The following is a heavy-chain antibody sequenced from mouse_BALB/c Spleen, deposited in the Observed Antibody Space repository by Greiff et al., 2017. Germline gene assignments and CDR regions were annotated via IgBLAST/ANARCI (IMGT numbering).Heavy chain of an antibody. CDR1: GYTFTSYW. Sequence: QVQLQQPGAELVRPGASVKLSCKASGYTFTSYWINWVKQRPGQGLEWIGNIYPSDSYTNYNQKFKDKATLTVDKSSSTAYMQLSSPTSEDSAVYYCTRSGDEDYYAMDYWGQGTSVTVSS. V-gene: IGHV1-69*02. CDR3: TRSGDEDYYAMDY. D-gene: IGHD3-1*01. CDR2: IYPSDSYT. J-gene: IGHJ4*01.